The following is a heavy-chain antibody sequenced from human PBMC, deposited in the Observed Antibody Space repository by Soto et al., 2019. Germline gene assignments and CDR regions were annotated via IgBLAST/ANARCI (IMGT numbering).Heavy chain of an antibody. D-gene: IGHD3-22*01. CDR2: IWYDGSNK. CDR3: ARGPVYYDSSGTWAFDI. Sequence: QVQLVESGGGVVQPGRSLRLSCAASGFTFSSYGMHWVRQAPGKGLAWVAVIWYDGSNKYYADSVKGRFTISRDNSKNTLYLQMNSLRAEDTAVYYCARGPVYYDSSGTWAFDIWGQGTMVTVSS. J-gene: IGHJ3*02. V-gene: IGHV3-33*01. CDR1: GFTFSSYG.